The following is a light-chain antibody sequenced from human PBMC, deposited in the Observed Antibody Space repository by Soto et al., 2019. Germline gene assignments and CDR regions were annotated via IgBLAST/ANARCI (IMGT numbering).Light chain of an antibody. Sequence: SVLTQPPSASGSPGQSVTISCTGTSSDVGDYKYVSWYQKHPGKAPKLMIYEVTKRPSGVPDRFSGSKSGNTASLTVSGLQAEDEADYYCSSYVGSNNFYVFGTGTKVTVL. V-gene: IGLV2-8*01. CDR2: EVT. J-gene: IGLJ1*01. CDR3: SSYVGSNNFYV. CDR1: SSDVGDYKY.